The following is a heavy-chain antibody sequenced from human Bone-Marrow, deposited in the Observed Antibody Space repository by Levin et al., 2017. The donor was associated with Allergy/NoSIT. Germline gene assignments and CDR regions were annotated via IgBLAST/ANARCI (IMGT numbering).Heavy chain of an antibody. CDR1: GYSFTKYW. Sequence: KRGESLKISCQASGYSFTKYWIGWVRQMPGKGLEWMGIIYPADSETRYSPSFEGQVTISADKSINTAYLQWSRLKASDTAKYFCARPYSGTYYLFDNWGQGTLVTVSS. V-gene: IGHV5-51*01. J-gene: IGHJ4*02. CDR2: IYPADSET. D-gene: IGHD1-26*01. CDR3: ARPYSGTYYLFDN.